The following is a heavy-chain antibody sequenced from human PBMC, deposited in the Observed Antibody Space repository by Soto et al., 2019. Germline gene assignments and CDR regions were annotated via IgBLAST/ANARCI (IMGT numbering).Heavy chain of an antibody. CDR1: GDSVSSYY. J-gene: IGHJ4*02. V-gene: IGHV4-59*02. Sequence: PSETLSLTCIVSGDSVSSYYWSWIRQPPGKGLGWIGYISYSGSTKYNTSLESRVTMSVDTSKNQFSLKLNSVTAADTAVYYCASADSTPYYFDYWGQGTLVTVSS. D-gene: IGHD2-2*01. CDR2: ISYSGST. CDR3: ASADSTPYYFDY.